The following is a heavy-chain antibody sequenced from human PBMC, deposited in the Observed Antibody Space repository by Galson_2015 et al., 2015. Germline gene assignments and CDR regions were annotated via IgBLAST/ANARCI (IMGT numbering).Heavy chain of an antibody. V-gene: IGHV1-3*01. D-gene: IGHD3-10*01. J-gene: IGHJ6*02. CDR1: GYTFTSYA. CDR3: ARGPDYYGSGSYWKQLGMDV. CDR2: INAGNGNT. Sequence: SVKVSCKASGYTFTSYAMHWVRQAPGQRLEWMGWINAGNGNTKYSQKFQGRVTITRDTSASTAYMELSSLRSEDTAVYYCARGPDYYGSGSYWKQLGMDVWGQGTTVTVSS.